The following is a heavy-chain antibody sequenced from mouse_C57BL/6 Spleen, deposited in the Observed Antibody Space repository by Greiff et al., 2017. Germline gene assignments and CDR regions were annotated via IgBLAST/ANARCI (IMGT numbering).Heavy chain of an antibody. CDR2: INPGSGGT. Sequence: QVQLQQSGAELVRPGPSVKVSCKASGYAFTNYLIEWVKQRPGQGLEWIGVINPGSGGTNYNEKFKGKATLTADKSSSTAYMQLSSLTSEDSAVYFCARGGSYYFDYWGQGTTLTVSS. CDR1: GYAFTNYL. CDR3: ARGGSYYFDY. J-gene: IGHJ2*01. D-gene: IGHD3-1*01. V-gene: IGHV1-54*01.